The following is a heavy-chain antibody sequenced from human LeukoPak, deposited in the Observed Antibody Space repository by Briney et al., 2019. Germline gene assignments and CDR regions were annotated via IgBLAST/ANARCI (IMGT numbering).Heavy chain of an antibody. CDR3: AIYDSSGYCNY. J-gene: IGHJ4*02. CDR2: IYGGGRT. CDR1: GFTVSSND. D-gene: IGHD3-22*01. V-gene: IGHV3-53*01. Sequence: PGGSLRLSCAASGFTVSSNDMSWVRQAPGKGLEWVSVIYGGGRTFYADSVKGRFTISRDNSKNTLYLQMNSLRAEDTAVYYCAIYDSSGYCNYWGQGTLVTVSS.